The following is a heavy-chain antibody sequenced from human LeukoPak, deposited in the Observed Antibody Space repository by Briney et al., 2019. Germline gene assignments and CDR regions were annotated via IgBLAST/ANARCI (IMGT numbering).Heavy chain of an antibody. V-gene: IGHV3-21*01. J-gene: IGHJ4*02. CDR1: GFTFSSYS. Sequence: GGSLRLSCAASGFTFSSYSMTWVRQAPGKGLEWVSSISSSSSYIYYADSVKGRFTISRDNAKNSLYLQMNSLRAEDTAVYYCARERGGYAYDYWGQGTLVTVSS. CDR3: ARERGGYAYDY. CDR2: ISSSSSYI. D-gene: IGHD5-12*01.